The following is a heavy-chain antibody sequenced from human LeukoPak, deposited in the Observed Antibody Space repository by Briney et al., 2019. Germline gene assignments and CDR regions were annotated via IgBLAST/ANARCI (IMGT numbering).Heavy chain of an antibody. V-gene: IGHV4-38-2*02. CDR2: IYHSGST. CDR3: AKRYCSSTTCYDDRGAFDY. J-gene: IGHJ4*02. CDR1: GYSISSGNY. D-gene: IGHD2-2*01. Sequence: SETLSLTCTVSGYSISSGNYWDWIRQPPGKGLEWIGSIYHSGSTYYKPSLKSRVTISVDTSKNQFSLKLSSVTAADTAVYYCAKRYCSSTTCYDDRGAFDYWGQGTLVTVSS.